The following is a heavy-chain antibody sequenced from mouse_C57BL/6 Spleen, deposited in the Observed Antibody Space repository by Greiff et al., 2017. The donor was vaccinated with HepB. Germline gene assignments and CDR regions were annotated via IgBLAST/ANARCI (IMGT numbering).Heavy chain of an antibody. CDR1: GYTFTSYW. V-gene: IGHV1-64*01. D-gene: IGHD2-4*01. Sequence: VQLQQPGAELVKPGASVKLSCKASGYTFTSYWMHWVKQRPGQGLEWIGMIHPNSGSTNYNEKFKSKATLTVDKSSSTAYMQLSSLTSEDSAVYYCARGDYDGIYWYFDVWGTGTTVTVSS. CDR2: IHPNSGST. J-gene: IGHJ1*03. CDR3: ARGDYDGIYWYFDV.